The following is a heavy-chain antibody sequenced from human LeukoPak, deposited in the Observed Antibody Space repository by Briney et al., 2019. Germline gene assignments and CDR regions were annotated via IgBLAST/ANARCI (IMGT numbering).Heavy chain of an antibody. D-gene: IGHD3-22*01. CDR1: GYSISSGYY. J-gene: IGHJ3*02. V-gene: IGHV4-38-2*02. CDR3: ARATYYYDSSGYWTLDFDFDI. CDR2: IYHSGST. Sequence: SETLSLTCTVSGYSISSGYYWGWIRQPPGKGLEWIGSIYHSGSTYYNPSLKSRVTRSVDTSKNQFSLNLSSVTAAYTAVFYCARATYYYDSSGYWTLDFDFDIWAQGTMVTVSS.